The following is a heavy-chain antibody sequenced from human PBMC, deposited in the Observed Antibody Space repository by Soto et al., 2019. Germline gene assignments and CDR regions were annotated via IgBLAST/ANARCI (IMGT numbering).Heavy chain of an antibody. Sequence: QVQLVQSGAEEKKPGASVKVSCKASGYTFTSYAMHWVRQAPGQRLEWMGWINAGNGNTKYSQKFQGRVTITRDTSASTAYMELSSLRSEDTAVYYCAGEVAVVGTGDLWGQGTLVTVSS. CDR2: INAGNGNT. CDR1: GYTFTSYA. V-gene: IGHV1-3*05. J-gene: IGHJ4*02. CDR3: AGEVAVVGTGDL. D-gene: IGHD6-19*01.